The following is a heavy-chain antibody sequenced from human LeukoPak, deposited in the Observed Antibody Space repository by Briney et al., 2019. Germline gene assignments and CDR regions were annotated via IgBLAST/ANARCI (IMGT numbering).Heavy chain of an antibody. Sequence: NPSETLSLTCTVSGGSVSSGTYYWSWIRQPPGKGLEWIGYIYYSGSTNYNPSLKSRVTISVDTSKNQFSLKLSSVTAADTAVYYCARALRYYYYGMDVWGQGTTVTVSS. CDR2: IYYSGST. CDR3: ARALRYYYYGMDV. CDR1: GGSVSSGTYY. V-gene: IGHV4-61*01. J-gene: IGHJ6*02.